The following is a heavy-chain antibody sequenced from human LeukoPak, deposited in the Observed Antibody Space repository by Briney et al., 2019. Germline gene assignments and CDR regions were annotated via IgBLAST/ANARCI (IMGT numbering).Heavy chain of an antibody. Sequence: ASVKVSCQASGYTFTSYGISWVRQAPGQGLEWMGWISAYNGNTNYAQKLQGRVTMTTDTSTSTAYMELRSLRSDDTAVYYCARDRLGTVTPYNWFDPWGQGTLVTVSS. CDR2: ISAYNGNT. V-gene: IGHV1-18*01. CDR1: GYTFTSYG. CDR3: ARDRLGTVTPYNWFDP. J-gene: IGHJ5*02. D-gene: IGHD4-11*01.